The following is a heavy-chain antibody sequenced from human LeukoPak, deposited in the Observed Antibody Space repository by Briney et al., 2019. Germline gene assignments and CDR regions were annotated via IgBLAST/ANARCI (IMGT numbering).Heavy chain of an antibody. D-gene: IGHD3-16*01. CDR1: GLTFSSHG. CDR3: AKEALWGSWYFDY. CDR2: VASDGGAK. V-gene: IGHV3-30*18. J-gene: IGHJ4*02. Sequence: GSLRLSCEASGLTFSSHGMHWVRQAPGKGLEWVAVVASDGGAKVYADSVRGRFTISRDNSRNTVLLQLNSLRTEDTAVYYCAKEALWGSWYFDYWGRGALVTVSS.